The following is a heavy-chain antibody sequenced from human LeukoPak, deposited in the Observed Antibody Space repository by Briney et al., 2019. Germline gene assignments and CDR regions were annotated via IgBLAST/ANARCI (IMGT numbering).Heavy chain of an antibody. Sequence: GGSLRLSCAASGFTFSGSAIHWVRQASGKGLEWVGRIRSKANNYATAYAESVKGRFTISRDDSKNTAYLQMNSLKAEDTAVYYCARDYMAGATFQIQGPVDYWGQGTLVTVSS. V-gene: IGHV3-73*01. D-gene: IGHD1-26*01. J-gene: IGHJ4*02. CDR1: GFTFSGSA. CDR2: IRSKANNYAT. CDR3: ARDYMAGATFQIQGPVDY.